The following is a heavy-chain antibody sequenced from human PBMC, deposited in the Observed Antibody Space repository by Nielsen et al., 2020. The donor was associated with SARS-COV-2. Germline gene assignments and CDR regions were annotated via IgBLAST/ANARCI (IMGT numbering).Heavy chain of an antibody. CDR2: IWHDGTNQ. D-gene: IGHD6-13*01. Sequence: GESLKISCAASGFTFSSYGMHWVRQAPGKGLEWVALIWHDGTNQYYADSKKGRFTISRDNSKNTLYLQMNSLRAEDTAVYYCARDPVAAAGGHYYGMDVWGQGTTVTVSS. J-gene: IGHJ6*02. CDR3: ARDPVAAAGGHYYGMDV. CDR1: GFTFSSYG. V-gene: IGHV3-30*02.